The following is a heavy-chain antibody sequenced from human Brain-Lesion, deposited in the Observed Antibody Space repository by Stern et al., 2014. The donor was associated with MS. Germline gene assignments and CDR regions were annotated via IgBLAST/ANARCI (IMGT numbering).Heavy chain of an antibody. CDR3: AGEEDIRYCSGGSCTGNWFDP. V-gene: IGHV4-39*01. CDR2: IYYSGNT. Sequence: VQLVESGPGLVKPSETLSLTCTVAGGSVSSTSYAWAWIRQPPGKGLEWIGTIYYSGNTYYSPSLKGRLTISLDTSKNQFPRQLRSVTAADTAVYYCAGEEDIRYCSGGSCTGNWFDPWGQGTLVTVSS. CDR1: GGSVSSTSYA. D-gene: IGHD2-15*01. J-gene: IGHJ5*02.